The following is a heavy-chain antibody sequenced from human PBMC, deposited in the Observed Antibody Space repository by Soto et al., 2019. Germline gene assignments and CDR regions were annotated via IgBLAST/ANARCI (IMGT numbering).Heavy chain of an antibody. Sequence: PGGSLRLSCTASGFTFGDYAMSWFRQAPGKGLEWVGFIRSKAYGGTTEYAASVKGRFTISRDDSKSIAYLQMNSLKTEDTAVYYCTREYCSGGSCYSAPFGTLFDYWGQGTLVTVSS. CDR1: GFTFGDYA. CDR2: IRSKAYGGTT. CDR3: TREYCSGGSCYSAPFGTLFDY. J-gene: IGHJ4*02. V-gene: IGHV3-49*03. D-gene: IGHD2-15*01.